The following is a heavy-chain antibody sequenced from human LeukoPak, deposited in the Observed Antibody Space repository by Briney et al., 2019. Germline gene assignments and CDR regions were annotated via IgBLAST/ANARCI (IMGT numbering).Heavy chain of an antibody. CDR3: VPLTDGSVVQ. V-gene: IGHV3-66*01. CDR2: IYTGGSP. Sequence: GGSLRLSCAASTFTVSTNYMTWVRQAPGKGLEWVSMIYTGGSPYYADSVKGRFTISRDNSKNTLNLQMNSLRVEDTAVYYCVPLTDGSVVQWGQGTLSPSP. J-gene: IGHJ4*02. CDR1: TFTVSTNY. D-gene: IGHD3-10*01.